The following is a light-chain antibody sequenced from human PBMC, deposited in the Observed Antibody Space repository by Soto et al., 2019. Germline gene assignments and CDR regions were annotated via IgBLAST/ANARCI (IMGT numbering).Light chain of an antibody. V-gene: IGLV2-14*01. CDR3: SSYSTSGSRV. J-gene: IGLJ3*02. Sequence: QSALTQPASVSGSPGQSITISCTGTSSDIGGYNYVSWHQQHPGKAPKLMIYDVSNRPSGVSNRFSGSKSGTTAALTISGLQAEDEAAYFCSSYSTSGSRVFGGGTKVTVL. CDR1: SSDIGGYNY. CDR2: DVS.